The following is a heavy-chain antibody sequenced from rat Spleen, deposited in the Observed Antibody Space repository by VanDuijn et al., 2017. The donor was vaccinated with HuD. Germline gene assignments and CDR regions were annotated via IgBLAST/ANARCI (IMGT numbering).Heavy chain of an antibody. CDR2: ISYDGSRT. CDR3: TRRGEGRGYYVMDA. CDR1: GFTFSDYY. Sequence: EVQLVESGGGLVQPGRSMKLSCAASGFTFSDYYMAWVRQAPTKGLEWVATISYDGSRTYYRDSVKGRFTISRYNAKSTLYLQMDSLRSEDTATYYCTRRGEGRGYYVMDAWGQGASVTVSS. J-gene: IGHJ4*01. D-gene: IGHD1-11*01. V-gene: IGHV5-7*01.